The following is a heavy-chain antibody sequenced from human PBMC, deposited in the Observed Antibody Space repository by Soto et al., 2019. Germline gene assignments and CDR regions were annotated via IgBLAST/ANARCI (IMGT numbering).Heavy chain of an antibody. CDR2: IDWDDDK. D-gene: IGHD2-8*01. CDR3: ARMIGYCTNGVCYTDWFDP. V-gene: IGHV2-70*01. CDR1: GFSLSTSGMC. Sequence: VSGPTLVNPTQTLTLTCTFSGFSLSTSGMCVSWIRQPPGKALEWLALIDWDDDKYYSTSLQTRLTISKDTSKNQVFLTMTNMDPVDTATYYCARMIGYCTNGVCYTDWFDPWGQGTLVTVSS. J-gene: IGHJ5*02.